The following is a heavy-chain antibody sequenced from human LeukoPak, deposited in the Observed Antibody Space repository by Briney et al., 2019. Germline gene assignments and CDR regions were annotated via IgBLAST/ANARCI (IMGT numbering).Heavy chain of an antibody. CDR2: IRSKAYGGTT. D-gene: IGHD6-19*01. J-gene: IGHJ4*02. CDR1: GFTFGDYA. CDR3: TRGRVAVAGRPFDY. V-gene: IGHV3-49*04. Sequence: GGSLRLSCTASGFTFGDYAMSWVRQAPGKGLEWVGFIRSKAYGGTTEYAASVKGRFTISRDDSKSIAYLQMNSLKTEDTAVYYCTRGRVAVAGRPFDYWGRGTLVTVSS.